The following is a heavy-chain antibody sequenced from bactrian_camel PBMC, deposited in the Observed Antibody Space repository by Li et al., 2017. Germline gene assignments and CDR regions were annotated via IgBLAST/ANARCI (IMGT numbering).Heavy chain of an antibody. V-gene: IGHV3S40*01. CDR2: ITSLPSLFRAA. CDR1: GITFSRHD. J-gene: IGHJ4*01. Sequence: VQLEESGGGLVQPGESLRLSCVASGITFSRHDMSWVRQAPGKEVERVAGITSLPSLFRAASYADSVKGRFTISRDNAEDTVYLQMNSLKPEDTATYYCGADVPLSALSGDRDGARSAVVSLVRCRFGIMSWARGPRSPSP. D-gene: IGHD6*01.